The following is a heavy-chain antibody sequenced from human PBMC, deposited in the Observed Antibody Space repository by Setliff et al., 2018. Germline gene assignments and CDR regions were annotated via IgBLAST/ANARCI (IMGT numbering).Heavy chain of an antibody. CDR3: ARDPKLVGAPERAFDY. Sequence: ASVKVSCKASGNIFTGHFLHWVRQAPRQGLEWMGWINPDTGDTHYPVNFQGRVTMTRDTSISTGSMELSRLKYDDTAVYYCARDPKLVGAPERAFDYWGQGTQVTVSS. D-gene: IGHD1-26*01. CDR2: INPDTGDT. CDR1: GNIFTGHF. J-gene: IGHJ4*02. V-gene: IGHV1-2*02.